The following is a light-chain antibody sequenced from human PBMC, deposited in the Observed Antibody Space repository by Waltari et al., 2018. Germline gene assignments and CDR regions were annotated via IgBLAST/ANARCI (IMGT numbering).Light chain of an antibody. J-gene: IGKJ2*01. V-gene: IGKV4-1*01. CDR1: QSALYSSNNRNY. Sequence: DIVMTQSPDSLAVSLGERATINCKSSQSALYSSNNRNYLAWYQQKPGQPPRLLIYWASTRESGVPDRFSGSGSGTEFTLTISSLQAEDVAVYYCQQYYGTPPYTFGQGTKLEIK. CDR2: WAS. CDR3: QQYYGTPPYT.